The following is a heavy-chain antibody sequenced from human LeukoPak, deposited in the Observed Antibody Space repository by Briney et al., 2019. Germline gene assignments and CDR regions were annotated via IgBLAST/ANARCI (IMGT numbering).Heavy chain of an antibody. V-gene: IGHV1-2*02. CDR2: INPNSGGT. D-gene: IGHD6-19*01. J-gene: IGHJ5*02. CDR3: ARGIAVAVGNWFDP. Sequence: ASVKVSCKASGYTFTSYYMHWVRQAPGQGLEWMGWINPNSGGTNYAQKFQGRVTMTRDTSISTAYMELSRLRSDDTAVYYCARGIAVAVGNWFDPWGQGTLVTVSS. CDR1: GYTFTSYY.